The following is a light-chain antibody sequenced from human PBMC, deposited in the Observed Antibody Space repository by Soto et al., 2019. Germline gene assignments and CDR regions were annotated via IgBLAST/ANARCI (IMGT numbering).Light chain of an antibody. CDR1: QCIRRW. CDR2: AEX. V-gene: IGKV1-12*01. Sequence: DTQISQCPSSVYASVGDRVTISXRASQCIRRWLDWYQQKRGXAPKIXXXAEXSLQSGVPSRFSGSGSGRDFTLTISSMQPADFSKYYCQQANSIPPITFGQGTKVDIK. J-gene: IGKJ1*01. CDR3: QQANSIPPIT.